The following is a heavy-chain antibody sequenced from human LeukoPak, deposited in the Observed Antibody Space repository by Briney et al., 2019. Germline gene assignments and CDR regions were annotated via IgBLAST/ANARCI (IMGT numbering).Heavy chain of an antibody. CDR3: AKDSDTYGHRHFDH. CDR2: IGFDGSKI. CDR1: GFPLGSYG. D-gene: IGHD2-8*01. Sequence: PGGSLRLSCLASGFPLGSYGRKWVRQAPGKGLGWLAFIGFDGSKIYYADSVKGRFTISRDNSKNTVNLQMNSLRVEDTAVYYCAKDSDTYGHRHFDHWGQGTLVTVSS. V-gene: IGHV3-30*02. J-gene: IGHJ4*02.